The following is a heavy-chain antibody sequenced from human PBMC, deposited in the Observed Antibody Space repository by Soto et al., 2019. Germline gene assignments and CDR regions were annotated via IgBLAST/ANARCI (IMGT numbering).Heavy chain of an antibody. Sequence: EVQLVESGGGLVQPGESLRLSCAASGFTFDYYWMHWVRQAPGKGLVWVSRVHSDGTTTTYADSVNGRFTISRDNARNTVSLQMSSLRAEDTAIYYCARGDRGGFDLWGHGTVVTVSS. J-gene: IGHJ3*01. D-gene: IGHD3-10*01. V-gene: IGHV3-74*01. CDR3: ARGDRGGFDL. CDR1: GFTFDYYW. CDR2: VHSDGTTT.